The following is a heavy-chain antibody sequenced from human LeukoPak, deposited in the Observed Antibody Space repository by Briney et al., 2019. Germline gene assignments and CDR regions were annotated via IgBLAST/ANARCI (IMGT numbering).Heavy chain of an antibody. Sequence: GGSLRLSCAASGFTFSSYSMNWVRQAPGKGLEWVSYISSSSSTIYYADSVKGRFTISRDNAKNSLYLQMNSLRAEDTAVYYCARVEWIQLGALRGYYMDVWGKGTTVTVSS. CDR1: GFTFSSYS. D-gene: IGHD5-18*01. CDR3: ARVEWIQLGALRGYYMDV. V-gene: IGHV3-48*01. CDR2: ISSSSSTI. J-gene: IGHJ6*03.